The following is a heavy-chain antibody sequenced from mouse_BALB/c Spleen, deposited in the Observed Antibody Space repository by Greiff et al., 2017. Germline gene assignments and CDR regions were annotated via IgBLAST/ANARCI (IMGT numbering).Heavy chain of an antibody. Sequence: VQLQQSGPGLVKPSQSLSLTCTVTGYSITSDYAWNWIRQFPGNKLEWMGYISYSGSTSYNPSLKSRISITRDTSKNQFFLQLNSVTTEDTATYYCARLLYGSTLYWYFDVWGAGTTVTVSS. J-gene: IGHJ1*01. CDR2: ISYSGST. CDR1: GYSITSDYA. CDR3: ARLLYGSTLYWYFDV. D-gene: IGHD1-1*01. V-gene: IGHV3-2*02.